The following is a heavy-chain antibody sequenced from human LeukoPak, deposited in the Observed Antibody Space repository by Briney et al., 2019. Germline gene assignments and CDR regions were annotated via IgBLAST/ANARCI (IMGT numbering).Heavy chain of an antibody. CDR2: IYYSGST. CDR1: GGSIRSHY. J-gene: IGHJ3*02. Sequence: SETLSLTCTVSGGSIRSHYWSWIRQPPGRGLEWIGYIYYSGSTNYNPSLKSRVTMSVDTSKNQFSLKLSSVTAADTAVYYCARVDGRYYYGSGSYSLALDAFDIWGQGTMVTVSS. V-gene: IGHV4-59*11. D-gene: IGHD3-10*01. CDR3: ARVDGRYYYGSGSYSLALDAFDI.